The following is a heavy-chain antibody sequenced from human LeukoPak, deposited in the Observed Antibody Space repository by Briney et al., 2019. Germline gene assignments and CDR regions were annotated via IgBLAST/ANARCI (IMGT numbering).Heavy chain of an antibody. Sequence: GGSLRLSCAASGFTFGTYSLNWVRQAPGKGLEWVAFIRYDGSNKYYADSVKGRFTISRDNSKNTLYLQMNSLRAEDTAVYYCAKDRVLDYWGQGTLVTVSS. V-gene: IGHV3-30*02. CDR1: GFTFGTYS. CDR3: AKDRVLDY. D-gene: IGHD3-10*01. J-gene: IGHJ4*02. CDR2: IRYDGSNK.